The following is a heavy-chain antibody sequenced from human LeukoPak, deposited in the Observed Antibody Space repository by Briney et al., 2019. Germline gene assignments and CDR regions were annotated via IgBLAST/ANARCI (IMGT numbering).Heavy chain of an antibody. CDR1: GFTFSSYA. CDR2: ISGSGGST. J-gene: IGHJ4*02. V-gene: IGHV3-23*01. Sequence: GGSLRLSCAASGFTFSSYAVRWVSQAPAKGLEWVSAISGSGGSTYYEDSVKGRFTISRDNSETTLYLQMNSLRAEDTAVYYCAKDAGSYEFDYWGQGTLVTVSS. CDR3: AKDAGSYEFDY. D-gene: IGHD1-26*01.